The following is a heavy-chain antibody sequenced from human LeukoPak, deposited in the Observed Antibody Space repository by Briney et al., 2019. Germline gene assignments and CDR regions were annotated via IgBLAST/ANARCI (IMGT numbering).Heavy chain of an antibody. Sequence: PSETLSLTCTVSGYSITSDCYWGWIRQPPGKGLEWIGSLYHSGNTYFNPSLKSRVTISLGTSKNQFSLKLNSVTAADTAVYYCAKKLVPDVWGKGTTVTVSS. CDR3: AKKLVPDV. D-gene: IGHD3-3*02. J-gene: IGHJ6*04. V-gene: IGHV4-38-2*02. CDR2: LYHSGNT. CDR1: GYSITSDCY.